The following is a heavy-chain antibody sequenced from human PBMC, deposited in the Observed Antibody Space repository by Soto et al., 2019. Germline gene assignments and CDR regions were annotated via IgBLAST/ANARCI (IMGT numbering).Heavy chain of an antibody. V-gene: IGHV3-20*01. Sequence: EVQLVESGGDAVRPGGSLRLSCAASGFTFDDYGLSWVRQAPGKGLEWVSRINWNGGSTAYADSVKGRFTISRDNAKKSLYLHINSLRADDTAFYHCARTVQSTVIEWHFDLWGRGTLVTVSS. CDR2: INWNGGST. CDR3: ARTVQSTVIEWHFDL. CDR1: GFTFDDYG. D-gene: IGHD4-17*01. J-gene: IGHJ2*01.